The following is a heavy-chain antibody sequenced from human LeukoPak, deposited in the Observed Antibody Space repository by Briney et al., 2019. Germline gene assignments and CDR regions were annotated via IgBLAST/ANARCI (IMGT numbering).Heavy chain of an antibody. V-gene: IGHV4-59*01. CDR3: AREGGPYRPLDY. J-gene: IGHJ4*02. Sequence: SETLSLTCTVSGGSISNYYWSWIRQPPGKGLEWIGYIYHSGSTYYNPSLKSRVTISLDTSKNQFSLKLTSVTAADTAVYYCAREGGPYRPLDYSGQGTLVTVSS. CDR1: GGSISNYY. CDR2: IYHSGST.